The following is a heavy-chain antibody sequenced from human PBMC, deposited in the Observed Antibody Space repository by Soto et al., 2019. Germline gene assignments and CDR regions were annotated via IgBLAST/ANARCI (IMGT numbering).Heavy chain of an antibody. Sequence: QVQLVQSGAEVKKTGASMKVSCKGSGYTFKSYGFSWVRQAPGQGLEWMGWISGYDGKTNYAQKFKGRVTMTTDTSTSTGYMELRSLRSDDTAVYYCARKSPYRKLDSWGQGTLVTVSS. V-gene: IGHV1-18*01. J-gene: IGHJ4*02. CDR2: ISGYDGKT. CDR1: GYTFKSYG. D-gene: IGHD1-26*01. CDR3: ARKSPYRKLDS.